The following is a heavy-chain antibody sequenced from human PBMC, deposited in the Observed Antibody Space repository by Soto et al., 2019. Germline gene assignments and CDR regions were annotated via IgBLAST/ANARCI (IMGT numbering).Heavy chain of an antibody. CDR2: INWNSGQI. J-gene: IGHJ4*02. D-gene: IGHD3-3*01. Sequence: DVHLMESGGGWVQPGRSLRLSCAASGFTFENYAMHWVRQAPGKGLEWVSGINWNSGQIGYADSVKGRFTIARDNAKTSLYLEMNSLRAEDTAIYYCAKSLKIFGLATTRSGPLDSWGQGALVTVSS. V-gene: IGHV3-9*01. CDR3: AKSLKIFGLATTRSGPLDS. CDR1: GFTFENYA.